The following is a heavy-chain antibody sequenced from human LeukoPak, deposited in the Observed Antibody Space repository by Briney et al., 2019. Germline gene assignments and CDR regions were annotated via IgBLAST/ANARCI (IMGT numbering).Heavy chain of an antibody. D-gene: IGHD4-23*01. CDR2: IYYSGST. CDR1: GGSISRYY. CDR3: ARRDDDYGGRYGMDV. Sequence: SETLSLTCTVSGGSISRYYWSWIRQPPGKGLEWIGYIYYSGSTNYNPSLKSRVTISVDTSKNQFSLKLSSVTAADTAVYYCARRDDDYGGRYGMDVWGQGTTVTVSS. V-gene: IGHV4-59*01. J-gene: IGHJ6*02.